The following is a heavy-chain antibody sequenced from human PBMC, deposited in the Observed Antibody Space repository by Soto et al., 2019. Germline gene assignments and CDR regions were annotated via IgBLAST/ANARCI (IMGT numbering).Heavy chain of an antibody. CDR2: IIPIFGTA. CDR1: GGTFSSYA. CDR3: ARDPRGEYCSSTSCYMGDVGWYGMDV. D-gene: IGHD2-2*02. J-gene: IGHJ6*02. V-gene: IGHV1-69*13. Sequence: ASVKVSCKASGGTFSSYAISWVRQAPGQGLEWMGGIIPIFGTANYAQKFQGRVTITADESTSTAYMELSSLRSEDTAVYYCARDPRGEYCSSTSCYMGDVGWYGMDVWGQGTTVTVSS.